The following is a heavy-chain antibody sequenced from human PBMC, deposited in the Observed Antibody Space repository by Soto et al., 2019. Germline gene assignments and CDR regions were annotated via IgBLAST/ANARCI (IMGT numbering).Heavy chain of an antibody. CDR2: LNGDGSST. Sequence: EVQVVESGGGLVQPGWSLRLSCTVSGFTFSSHWMHWVRQAPGKGLVWVSRLNGDGSSTHYGDSMRGRVIISRDNAKNTVYLQIDSLRDEDSAVYCCARGLKNYYAMAVWGQGTTVTFSS. V-gene: IGHV3-74*01. CDR1: GFTFSSHW. CDR3: ARGLKNYYAMAV. J-gene: IGHJ6*02.